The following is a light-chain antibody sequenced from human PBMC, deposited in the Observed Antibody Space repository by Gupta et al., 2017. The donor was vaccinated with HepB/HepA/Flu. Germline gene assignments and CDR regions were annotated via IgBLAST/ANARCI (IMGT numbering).Light chain of an antibody. Sequence: QSALPQPASVSGSPEQSITISCTGTSSDVGTYNYVSWYQQHPGKAPKLMISDVSKRPSGVSNRFSGSKSGNTASLTISELQAEDDAEYYCSTYTSSSTLVFGGGTKLTVL. J-gene: IGLJ2*01. V-gene: IGLV2-14*01. CDR1: SSDVGTYNY. CDR3: STYTSSSTLV. CDR2: DVS.